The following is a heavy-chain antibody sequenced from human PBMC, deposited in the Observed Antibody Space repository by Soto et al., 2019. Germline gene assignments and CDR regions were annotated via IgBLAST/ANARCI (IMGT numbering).Heavy chain of an antibody. CDR2: IYYSGTT. CDR3: ARQSGGYYYYGMDV. Sequence: QVQLQESGPGLVKPSETLSLTCTVSGGYIIDYYWSWIRQPPGKGLEWIGYIYYSGTTDYSPSLKSRVSISVDTSKNQFSLKLSSVTAADSAIYYCARQSGGYYYYGMDVWGQGTSVTVSS. V-gene: IGHV4-59*08. D-gene: IGHD1-26*01. CDR1: GGYIIDYY. J-gene: IGHJ6*02.